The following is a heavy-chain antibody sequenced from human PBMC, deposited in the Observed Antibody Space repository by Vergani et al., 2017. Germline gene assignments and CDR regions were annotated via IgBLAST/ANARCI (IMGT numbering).Heavy chain of an antibody. V-gene: IGHV4-61*02. CDR3: ARDSWTSELRGVYWFDT. CDR2: IHSSGTT. D-gene: IGHD3-10*01. CDR1: GGSITSGSFY. Sequence: QVQLHESGPGLVKPSQTLSLTCTVSGGSITSGSFYWSWIRQPAGKGLEWIGRIHSSGTTNCNPSLKSRVTLSVDTSKNQLSLWMTSVTAADTAVYYCARDSWTSELRGVYWFDTWGQGTLVSVSS. J-gene: IGHJ5*02.